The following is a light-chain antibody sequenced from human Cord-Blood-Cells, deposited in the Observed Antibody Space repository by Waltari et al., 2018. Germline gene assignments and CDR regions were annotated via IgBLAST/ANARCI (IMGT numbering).Light chain of an antibody. CDR1: QSISSY. CDR3: LGQRYSTLWT. V-gene: IGKV1-39*01. CDR2: AAS. J-gene: IGKJ1*01. Sequence: DLQMTQSPSSLSASVGDRGTITCRASQSISSYLNWYQQKPGKAPKLLIYAASSLQSGVPSRFSGSGSGTDFTLTISSLQPEDFATYYYLGQRYSTLWTFGQGTKVEIK.